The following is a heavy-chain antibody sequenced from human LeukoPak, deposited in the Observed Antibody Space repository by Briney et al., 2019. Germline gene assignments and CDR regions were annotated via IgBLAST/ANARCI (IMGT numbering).Heavy chain of an antibody. CDR2: ISSSSSYI. CDR3: ARDQGVVVPDQYDY. J-gene: IGHJ4*02. V-gene: IGHV3-21*01. D-gene: IGHD2-2*01. Sequence: GGSLRLSCAASGFTFSSYSMNWVRQAPGKGLEWVSSISSSSSYIYYADSVKGRFTISRDNAKNSLYLQMNSLRAEDTAVYYCARDQGVVVPDQYDYWGQGTLVTVSS. CDR1: GFTFSSYS.